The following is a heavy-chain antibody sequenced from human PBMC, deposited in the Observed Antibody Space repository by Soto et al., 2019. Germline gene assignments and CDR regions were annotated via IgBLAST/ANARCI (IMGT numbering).Heavy chain of an antibody. CDR1: GFTFSSYA. CDR3: AKGRGDFWSGYYMAYYYYYGMDV. Sequence: GGSLRLSCAASGFTFSSYAMSWVRQAPGKGLEWVSAISGSGGSTYYADSVKGRFTISRDNSKNTLYLQMNSLRAEGTAVYYCAKGRGDFWSGYYMAYYYYYGMDVWGQGTTVTVSS. CDR2: ISGSGGST. J-gene: IGHJ6*02. D-gene: IGHD3-3*01. V-gene: IGHV3-23*01.